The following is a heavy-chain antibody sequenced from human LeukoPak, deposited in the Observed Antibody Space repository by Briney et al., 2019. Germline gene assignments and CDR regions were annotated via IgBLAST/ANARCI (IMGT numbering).Heavy chain of an antibody. CDR3: ARGWCSSTSCYKGPWYFDY. CDR1: GYTFTGYY. J-gene: IGHJ4*02. Sequence: ASVKVSCKASGYTFTGYYMHWVRQAPGQGLEWMGWINPNSGGTNYAQKFQGRVTMTRDTSITTAYMELSRLRSDDTAVYYCARGWCSSTSCYKGPWYFDYWGQGTLVTVSS. D-gene: IGHD2-2*02. CDR2: INPNSGGT. V-gene: IGHV1-2*02.